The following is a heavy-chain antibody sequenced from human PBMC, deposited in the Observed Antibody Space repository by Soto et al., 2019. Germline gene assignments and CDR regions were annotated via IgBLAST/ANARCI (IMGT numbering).Heavy chain of an antibody. CDR2: IKADGTEE. J-gene: IGHJ3*01. Sequence: EVQLVESGGDLVQPGGSLRLSCAASGFSISNHWMTWVRQAPGKGPEWVANIKADGTEEKYVESVKGRVTMSRDNAKNSLYLQMNSLRAEDTAMYYCARGWDFGVWGQGTMVVVSS. CDR1: GFSISNHW. V-gene: IGHV3-7*04. CDR3: ARGWDFGV. D-gene: IGHD1-26*01.